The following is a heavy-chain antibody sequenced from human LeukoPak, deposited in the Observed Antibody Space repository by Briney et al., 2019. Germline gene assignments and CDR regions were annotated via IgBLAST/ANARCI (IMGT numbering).Heavy chain of an antibody. V-gene: IGHV3-15*01. Sequence: GGSLRLSCAASGVTFRTVWMTWVRQAPGKGLEWVGRIKSILDGGTIDYAAPVKGRSTVSRDDSKNTLYLEMHSLKTEDTAVYFCTTALSGSGYYILDYWGRGTLVTVSS. CDR3: TTALSGSGYYILDY. J-gene: IGHJ4*02. CDR1: GVTFRTVW. CDR2: IKSILDGGTI. D-gene: IGHD3-3*01.